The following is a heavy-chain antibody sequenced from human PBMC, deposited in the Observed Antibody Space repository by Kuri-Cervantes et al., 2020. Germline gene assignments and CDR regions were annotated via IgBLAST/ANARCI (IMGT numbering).Heavy chain of an antibody. CDR1: GGSISSYY. D-gene: IGHD3-3*01. CDR3: ARHDQECNWFDP. CDR2: IYYSGST. Sequence: SETLSLTCTVSGGSISSYYWSWIRQPPGKGLEWIGYIYYSGSTNYNPSLKSRVTISVDTSKNQFSLKLSSVTAADTAVYYCARHDQECNWFDPWGQGTLVTVSS. V-gene: IGHV4-59*08. J-gene: IGHJ5*02.